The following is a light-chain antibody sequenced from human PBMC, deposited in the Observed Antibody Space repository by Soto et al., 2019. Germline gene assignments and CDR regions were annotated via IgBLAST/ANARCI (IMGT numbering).Light chain of an antibody. V-gene: IGKV3-15*01. CDR2: GAS. Sequence: EVVMTQSPATLSVSPGDTATLACRASRTVSVNVAWYQQKPGQAPRLLIFGASTRATGIPARFSGGGSGTEFTLTVSSLHSEYCAGYYCQQDSSWPPRAFGGCTKVEI. J-gene: IGKJ4*01. CDR1: RTVSVN. CDR3: QQDSSWPPRA.